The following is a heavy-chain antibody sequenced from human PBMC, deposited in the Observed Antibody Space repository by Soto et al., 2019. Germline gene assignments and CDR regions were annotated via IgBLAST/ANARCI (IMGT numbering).Heavy chain of an antibody. J-gene: IGHJ5*02. V-gene: IGHV4-34*01. CDR1: GGSFSGYY. CDR3: AREVPFWSGSWFDH. CDR2: INHSGST. D-gene: IGHD3-3*01. Sequence: SETLSLTCAVYGGSFSGYYWSWIRQPPGKGLEWIGEINHSGSTNYNPSLKSRVTISVDTSKNQFSLKLSSVTAADTAVYYCAREVPFWSGSWFDHWGQGTLVTVSS.